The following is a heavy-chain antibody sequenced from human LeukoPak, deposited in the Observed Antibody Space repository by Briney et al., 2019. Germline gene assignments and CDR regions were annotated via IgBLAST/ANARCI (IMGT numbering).Heavy chain of an antibody. J-gene: IGHJ4*02. V-gene: IGHV5-51*01. Sequence: KPGESLKISCKGSGYSFTSYWIGWVRQMPGKGLEWMGIIYPGDSDTRYSPSFQGQVTISVDKSISTAYLQWSSLKASDTAMYYCARPLRHYYDGSGYYYFDYWGQGTLVTVSS. CDR2: IYPGDSDT. D-gene: IGHD3-22*01. CDR1: GYSFTSYW. CDR3: ARPLRHYYDGSGYYYFDY.